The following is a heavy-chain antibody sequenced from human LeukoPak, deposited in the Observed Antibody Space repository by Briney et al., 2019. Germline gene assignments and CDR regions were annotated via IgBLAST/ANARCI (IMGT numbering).Heavy chain of an antibody. CDR1: GFTFSSSA. Sequence: GASLRLSCAASGFTFSSSAMSWVRQAPGKGLEWVSAISNSGGSTYYTDSVKGRFTISRDNSKNTLYLRMNSLRAEDTAIYYCITSNWFDPWGQGTLVTVSS. CDR2: ISNSGGST. J-gene: IGHJ5*02. CDR3: ITSNWFDP. V-gene: IGHV3-23*01. D-gene: IGHD3-10*01.